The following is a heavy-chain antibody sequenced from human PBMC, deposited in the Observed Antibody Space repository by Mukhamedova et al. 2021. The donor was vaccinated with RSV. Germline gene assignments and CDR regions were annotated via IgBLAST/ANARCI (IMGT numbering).Heavy chain of an antibody. Sequence: NYKPSLKSRVTMSVDTSKNQFSLKMNFVTAADTAIYYCARPRIEDRRPIAFDIWGLGSKVTISS. J-gene: IGHJ3*02. CDR3: ARPRIEDRRPIAFDI. V-gene: IGHV4-34*01. D-gene: IGHD6-6*01.